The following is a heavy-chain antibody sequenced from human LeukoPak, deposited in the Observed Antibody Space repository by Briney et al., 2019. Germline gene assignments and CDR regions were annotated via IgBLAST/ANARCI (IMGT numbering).Heavy chain of an antibody. Sequence: PGGSLRLSCAASGFTFSTYAMHWVRQAPGKGLEWVALISYDGSNKYYADSVKGRFTISRDNAKNPLYLQMNSLRAEDTAVYYCAELGITMIGGVWGKGTTVTISS. CDR3: AELGITMIGGV. D-gene: IGHD3-10*02. J-gene: IGHJ6*04. CDR1: GFTFSTYA. CDR2: ISYDGSNK. V-gene: IGHV3-30*04.